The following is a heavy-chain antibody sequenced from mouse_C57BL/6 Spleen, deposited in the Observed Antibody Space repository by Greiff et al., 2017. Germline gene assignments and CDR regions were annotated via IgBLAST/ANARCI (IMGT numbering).Heavy chain of an antibody. D-gene: IGHD2-4*01. CDR3: ARRDYDYLFDY. V-gene: IGHV1-9*01. CDR1: GYTFTGYW. CDR2: ILPGSGST. J-gene: IGHJ2*01. Sequence: VKLLESGAELMKPGASVKLSCKATGYTFTGYWIEWVKQRPGHGLEWIGEILPGSGSTNSNEKFKGKATFTADTSSNTAYMQLSSLTTEDSAIYYCARRDYDYLFDYWGQGTTLTVSA.